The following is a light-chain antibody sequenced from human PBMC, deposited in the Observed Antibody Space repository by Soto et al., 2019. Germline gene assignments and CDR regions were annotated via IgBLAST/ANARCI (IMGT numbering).Light chain of an antibody. V-gene: IGKV1-39*01. CDR1: QSISSY. Sequence: DIQMTQSPSSLSASVGDRVTITCRASQSISSYLNCYQQKPGKAPKLLIYASSSLQSGVPSRFSGSGSGTDFTLTISSLQPEDFATYYGQQSYSSPYTFGQGTKLEI. CDR3: QQSYSSPYT. J-gene: IGKJ2*01. CDR2: ASS.